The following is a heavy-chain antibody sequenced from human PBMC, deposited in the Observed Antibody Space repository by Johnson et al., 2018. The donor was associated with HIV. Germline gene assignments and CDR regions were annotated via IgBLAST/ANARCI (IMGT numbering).Heavy chain of an antibody. Sequence: VQLMESGGGLVPPGGSLRLSCAASGFTFSRYAMSWVRQAPGKGLEWVAANSGSGGSTYYADSVKGRFTISRDNSKNTLYLQMNSLRAEDTAVYYCAVIVVVITTRSDAFDIWGQGTMVTVSS. CDR3: AVIVVVITTRSDAFDI. V-gene: IGHV3-23*01. CDR2: NSGSGGST. D-gene: IGHD3-22*01. J-gene: IGHJ3*02. CDR1: GFTFSRYA.